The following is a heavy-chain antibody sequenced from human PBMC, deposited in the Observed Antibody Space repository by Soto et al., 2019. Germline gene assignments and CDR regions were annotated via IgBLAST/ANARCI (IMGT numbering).Heavy chain of an antibody. J-gene: IGHJ5*02. CDR2: IPHDGNNE. V-gene: IGHV3-30-3*01. Sequence: HPGGSLRLSCAASGFTFSSYAMHWVRQAPGKGLEWVAVIPHDGNNEYYADSVRGRFTISRDNSKNALYLQMNSLRSDDTALYYCARDALPGESRYWFDPWGQGTLVTVSS. D-gene: IGHD3-16*01. CDR3: ARDALPGESRYWFDP. CDR1: GFTFSSYA.